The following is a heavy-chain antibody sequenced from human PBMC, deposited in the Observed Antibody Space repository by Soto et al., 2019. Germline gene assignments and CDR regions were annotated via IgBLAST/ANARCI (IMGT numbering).Heavy chain of an antibody. J-gene: IGHJ4*02. CDR1: GFTFSSCR. CDR2: IWYDGSNK. V-gene: IGHV3-33*01. CDR3: RHRRPGVDY. D-gene: IGHD2-21*01. Sequence: GGSLRLSCAASGFTFSSCRMHWVRQAPGKGLEWVAVIWYDGSNKYYADSVKGRFTISRDNSKNTLYLQMNSLRAEDTAVYYCRHRRPGVDYLGQGTLVTGSS.